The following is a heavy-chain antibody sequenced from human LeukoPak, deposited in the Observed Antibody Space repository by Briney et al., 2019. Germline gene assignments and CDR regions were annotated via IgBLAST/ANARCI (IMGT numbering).Heavy chain of an antibody. CDR3: AKRSGAGTFYFDY. J-gene: IGHJ4*02. D-gene: IGHD6-19*01. Sequence: GGSLRLSCAASGFTFSSYAMSWVRQAAGKGLEWVSSISGDGDRTYYADSVKGRFTISRDNSKNTLYLQMNSLRAEDTAVYYCAKRSGAGTFYFDYWGQGTLVTVSS. CDR1: GFTFSSYA. V-gene: IGHV3-23*01. CDR2: ISGDGDRT.